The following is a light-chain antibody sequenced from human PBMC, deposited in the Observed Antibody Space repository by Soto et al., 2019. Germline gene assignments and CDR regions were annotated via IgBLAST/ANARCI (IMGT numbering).Light chain of an antibody. V-gene: IGKV1-39*01. CDR2: AAS. Sequence: DIQMTQSPSSLSASVGGRVTITCRASQSISSYLNWYQQKPAKATKLLIYAASSLQSGVPSRFSGSGSGTDFTLTISSLQPEDFATYYCQQSYSTRLTFGPGTKVDI. J-gene: IGKJ3*01. CDR3: QQSYSTRLT. CDR1: QSISSY.